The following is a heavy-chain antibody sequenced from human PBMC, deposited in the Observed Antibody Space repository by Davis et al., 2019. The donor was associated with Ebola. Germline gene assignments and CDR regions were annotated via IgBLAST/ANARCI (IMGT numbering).Heavy chain of an antibody. CDR1: GYSISSGYY. CDR2: IYHSGST. Sequence: PSETLSLTCAVSGYSISSGYYWGWIRQPPGKGLEWIGSIYHSGSTYYNPSLKSRVTISVDTSKNQFSLKLTSVTAADTAVYYCARDRGYEPFDYWGQGTLVTVSS. CDR3: ARDRGYEPFDY. J-gene: IGHJ4*02. D-gene: IGHD3-3*01. V-gene: IGHV4-38-2*02.